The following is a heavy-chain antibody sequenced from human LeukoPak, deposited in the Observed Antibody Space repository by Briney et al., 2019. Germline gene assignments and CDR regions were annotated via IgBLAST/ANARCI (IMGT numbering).Heavy chain of an antibody. CDR2: ISAYNGNT. Sequence: ASVKVSCKASGYTFTSYGISWVRQAPGQGLEWMGWISAYNGNTNYAQKLQGRVTMTTDTSTSTAYMELRSLRSDDTAVYYCARAARYYYDSSVYVYFDYWGQGTLVTVSS. J-gene: IGHJ4*02. CDR3: ARAARYYYDSSVYVYFDY. D-gene: IGHD3-22*01. V-gene: IGHV1-18*01. CDR1: GYTFTSYG.